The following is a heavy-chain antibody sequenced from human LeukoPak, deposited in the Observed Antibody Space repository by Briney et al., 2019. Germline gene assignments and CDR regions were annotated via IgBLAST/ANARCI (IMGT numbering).Heavy chain of an antibody. D-gene: IGHD3-10*01. V-gene: IGHV3-23*01. CDR1: GFTFSAYG. CDR3: ARGPSGTANDY. Sequence: GGSLRLSCVASGFTFSAYGMNWVRQAPGKGLEWVSAIGGSGATTYYADSVRGRFTISRDNAKNTMYLQMNSLRAEDTAVYYCARGPSGTANDYWGQGTLVTVSS. J-gene: IGHJ4*02. CDR2: IGGSGATT.